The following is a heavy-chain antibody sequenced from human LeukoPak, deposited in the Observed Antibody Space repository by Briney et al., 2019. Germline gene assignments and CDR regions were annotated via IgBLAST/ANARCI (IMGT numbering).Heavy chain of an antibody. D-gene: IGHD3-16*01. Sequence: GGSLRLSCATSGFTFSTFWMTWVRQAPGKGLEWVASINKDGNEKHHVDSVQGRFTISRDNAKTSLHLQMDSLRAEDTAVYYCARDLNWVTYWGQGTLVTVSS. V-gene: IGHV3-7*01. J-gene: IGHJ4*02. CDR3: ARDLNWVTY. CDR1: GFTFSTFW. CDR2: INKDGNEK.